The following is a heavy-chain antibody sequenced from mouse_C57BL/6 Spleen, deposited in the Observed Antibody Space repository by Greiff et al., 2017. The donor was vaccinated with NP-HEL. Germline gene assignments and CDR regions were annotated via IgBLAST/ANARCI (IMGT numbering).Heavy chain of an antibody. CDR3: TGALLLRYYFDY. V-gene: IGHV6-3*01. CDR1: GFTFSNYW. CDR2: IRLKSDNYAT. D-gene: IGHD1-1*01. J-gene: IGHJ2*01. Sequence: EVKVEESGGGLVQPGGSMKLSCVASGFTFSNYWMNWVRQSPEKGLEWVAQIRLKSDNYATHYAESVKGRFTISRDDSKSSVYLQMNNLRAEDTGIYYCTGALLLRYYFDYWGQGTTLTVSS.